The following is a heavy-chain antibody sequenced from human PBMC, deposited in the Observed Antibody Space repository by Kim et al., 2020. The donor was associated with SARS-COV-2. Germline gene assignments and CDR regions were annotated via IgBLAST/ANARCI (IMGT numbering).Heavy chain of an antibody. Sequence: TSYADPVKGRCTISRDNSKSTLYLHMNSLRADDTAVYYCARWATPRYFDYWGQGVLVTV. V-gene: IGHV3-53*01. J-gene: IGHJ4*02. CDR2: T. D-gene: IGHD2-15*01. CDR3: ARWATPRYFDY.